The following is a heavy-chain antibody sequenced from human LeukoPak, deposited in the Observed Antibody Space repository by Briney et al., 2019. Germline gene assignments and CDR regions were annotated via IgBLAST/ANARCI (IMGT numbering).Heavy chain of an antibody. V-gene: IGHV3-53*01. D-gene: IGHD1-26*01. CDR1: GFSVSSNH. J-gene: IGHJ4*02. CDR3: ARGGELPSAFDY. Sequence: GGSLRLSCAVSGFSVSSNHMSWVRRAPGRGLGWVSVIYTGGSTYYADSVKGRFTISGDNSKNTLFLQMSRLRAEDTAVYYCARGGELPSAFDYWGQGTLVTVSS. CDR2: IYTGGST.